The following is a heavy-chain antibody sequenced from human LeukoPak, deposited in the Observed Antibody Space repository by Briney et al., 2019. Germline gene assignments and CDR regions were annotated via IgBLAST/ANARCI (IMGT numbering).Heavy chain of an antibody. CDR2: ISGSGGST. CDR1: GFTFSSYA. D-gene: IGHD2-21*01. J-gene: IGHJ4*02. Sequence: PGGSLRLSCAASGFTFSSYAMSWVRQAPGKGLEWVSAISGSGGSTYYADSVKGRFTISRDNSKNTLYLQMNSLRAEDTAVYYCAIKVFHCGGDCYSDYWGQGTLVTVSS. V-gene: IGHV3-23*01. CDR3: AIKVFHCGGDCYSDY.